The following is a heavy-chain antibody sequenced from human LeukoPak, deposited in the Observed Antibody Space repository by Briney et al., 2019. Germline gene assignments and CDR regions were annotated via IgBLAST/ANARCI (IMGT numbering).Heavy chain of an antibody. CDR3: ARDLHYYDSSGPTSHDY. CDR2: ISSSSSTI. D-gene: IGHD3-22*01. V-gene: IGHV3-48*04. CDR1: GFTFSSYS. J-gene: IGHJ4*02. Sequence: GGSLRLSCAASGFTFSSYSMNWVRQAPGKGLEWVSYISSSSSTIYYADSVKGRFTISRDNAKNSLYLQMNSLRAEDTAVYYCARDLHYYDSSGPTSHDYWGQGTLVTVSS.